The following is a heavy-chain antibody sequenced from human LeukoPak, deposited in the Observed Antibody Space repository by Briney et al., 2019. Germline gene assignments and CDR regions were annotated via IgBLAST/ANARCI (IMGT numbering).Heavy chain of an antibody. V-gene: IGHV1-2*06. CDR1: GYTFTGYY. J-gene: IGHJ3*02. D-gene: IGHD2-2*01. CDR3: ARDRPDIVVVPAANPTDAFDI. Sequence: ASVKVSCKASGYTFTGYYMHWERQAPGQGLEWMGRINPNSGGTNYAQKFQGRVTMTRDTSISTAYMELSRLRSDGTAVYYCARDRPDIVVVPAANPTDAFDIWGQGTMVTVSS. CDR2: INPNSGGT.